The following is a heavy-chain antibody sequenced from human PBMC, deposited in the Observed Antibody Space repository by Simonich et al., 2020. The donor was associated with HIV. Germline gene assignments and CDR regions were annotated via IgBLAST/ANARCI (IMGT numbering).Heavy chain of an antibody. CDR3: ARRHPTTVTTPYFDY. D-gene: IGHD4-17*01. J-gene: IGHJ4*02. CDR2: INHSGST. Sequence: VQLQQWGAGLLKPSETLSLTCAVYGGSFSGYYWSWIRQPPGKGLEWIGEINHSGSTNYNPSLKSRVTISVDTSKNQFSLKLSSVTAADTAVYYCARRHPTTVTTPYFDYWGQGTLVTVSS. V-gene: IGHV4-34*01. CDR1: GGSFSGYY.